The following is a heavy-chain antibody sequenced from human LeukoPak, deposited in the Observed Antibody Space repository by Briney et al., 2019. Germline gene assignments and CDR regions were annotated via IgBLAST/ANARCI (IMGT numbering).Heavy chain of an antibody. Sequence: GGSLRLSCAASGFIFSNYALMWVRQAPRKGLDWVSSITGRGDETFYADSRNGRFSLSRDNSKNVLYLQMYSLGAEDTAIYYCAKGAAAGLVDWFDPWGQGTLVTVSS. CDR1: GFIFSNYA. D-gene: IGHD6-13*01. V-gene: IGHV3-23*01. CDR2: ITGRGDET. CDR3: AKGAAAGLVDWFDP. J-gene: IGHJ5*02.